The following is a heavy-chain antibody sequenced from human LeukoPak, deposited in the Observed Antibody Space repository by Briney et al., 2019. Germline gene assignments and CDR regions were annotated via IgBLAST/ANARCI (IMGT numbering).Heavy chain of an antibody. Sequence: GGSLRLSCAASGFTFSSYSMNWVRQAPGKGLEWVSYISSSSSSRYYADSVKGRFTISRDNAKNSLYLQMNSLRAEDTAVYYCARGVGYDAFDIWGQGTMVTVSS. D-gene: IGHD1-26*01. J-gene: IGHJ3*02. CDR2: ISSSSSSR. CDR3: ARGVGYDAFDI. V-gene: IGHV3-48*01. CDR1: GFTFSSYS.